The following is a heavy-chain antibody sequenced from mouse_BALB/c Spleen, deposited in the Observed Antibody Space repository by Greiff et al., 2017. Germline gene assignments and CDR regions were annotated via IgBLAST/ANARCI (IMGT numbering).Heavy chain of an antibody. CDR1: GYSITSGYS. Sequence: EVKLMESGPDLVKPSQSLSLTCTVTGYSITSGYSWHWIRQFPGNKLEWMGYIHYSGSTNYNPSLKSRISITRDTSKNQFFLQLNSVTTEDTATYYCAREGYYGSSYVNYAMDYWGQGTSVTVSS. J-gene: IGHJ4*01. V-gene: IGHV3-1*02. CDR3: AREGYYGSSYVNYAMDY. D-gene: IGHD1-1*01. CDR2: IHYSGST.